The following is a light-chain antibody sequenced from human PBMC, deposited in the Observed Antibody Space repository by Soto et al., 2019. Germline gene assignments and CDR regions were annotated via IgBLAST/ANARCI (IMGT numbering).Light chain of an antibody. J-gene: IGKJ3*01. CDR2: GAS. CDR1: QSVSSSY. Sequence: EIVLTQSPGTLSLSPGERATLSCRASQSVSSSYLAWYQQKPGQAPRLLIYGASNRATGIPDRFSGSGSGIDLTLTISRLEPEYFAMSYCQQYGSSPLFTFGPGTEVDIK. V-gene: IGKV3-20*01. CDR3: QQYGSSPLFT.